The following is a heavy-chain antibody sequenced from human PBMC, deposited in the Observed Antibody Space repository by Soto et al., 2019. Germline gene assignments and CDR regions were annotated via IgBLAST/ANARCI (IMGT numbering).Heavy chain of an antibody. CDR1: GGSISSYY. D-gene: IGHD1-26*01. V-gene: IGHV4-4*07. Sequence: SETLSLTCSVSGGSISSYYWSWIRQPAGKGLEWIGRIQGSGNTNYNPSLKSRVTMSGDTSKNQFSLKLSSVTAADTAVYYCARSGGSFNFDYWGQGTLVTVSS. J-gene: IGHJ4*02. CDR2: IQGSGNT. CDR3: ARSGGSFNFDY.